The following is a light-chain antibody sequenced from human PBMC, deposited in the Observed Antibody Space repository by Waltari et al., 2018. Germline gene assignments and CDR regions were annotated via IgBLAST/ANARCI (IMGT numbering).Light chain of an antibody. CDR3: CSYAAYSPVL. CDR2: EGS. J-gene: IGLJ2*01. V-gene: IGLV2-23*01. Sequence: QSALTQPASVSGSPGQSITIPCTGTSRDVGNYNLVSWYQQHPGKAPQLIICEGSKRPSGVSNRFSGSKFGNTASLTISGLQAEDEADYYCCSYAAYSPVLFGGGTKVTVL. CDR1: SRDVGNYNL.